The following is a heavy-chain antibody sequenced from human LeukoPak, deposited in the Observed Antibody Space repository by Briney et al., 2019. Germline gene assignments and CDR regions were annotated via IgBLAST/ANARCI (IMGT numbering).Heavy chain of an antibody. V-gene: IGHV3-30*03. CDR1: GFTFSSYG. CDR3: ARDTANDY. CDR2: ISYDGRNK. D-gene: IGHD5-18*01. Sequence: GGSLRLSCAASGFTFSSYGMHWVRQAPGKGLEWVAVISYDGRNKYYADSVKGRFTISRDNSRNTLYLQMDGLRAEDTAVYYCARDTANDYWGQGTLVTVSS. J-gene: IGHJ4*02.